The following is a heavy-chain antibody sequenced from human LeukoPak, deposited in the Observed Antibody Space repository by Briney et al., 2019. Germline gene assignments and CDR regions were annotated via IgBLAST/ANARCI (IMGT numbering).Heavy chain of an antibody. CDR2: INTNSGGT. J-gene: IGHJ4*02. Sequence: ASVKVSCKASGYTFTGYYIHWVRQAPGQGLEWMGWINTNSGGTNYAQNFQGRVTMTRDTSICTAYMEMSGLRSDDTAVYYCARVVPMVRGVIGPIPFDYWGQGTLVTVSS. CDR1: GYTFTGYY. D-gene: IGHD3-10*01. V-gene: IGHV1-2*02. CDR3: ARVVPMVRGVIGPIPFDY.